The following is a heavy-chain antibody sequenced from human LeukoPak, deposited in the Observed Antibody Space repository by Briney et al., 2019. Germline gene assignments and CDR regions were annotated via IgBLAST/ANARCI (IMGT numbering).Heavy chain of an antibody. Sequence: PSETLSLTCTVSGGSISSYYWSWIRQPAGKGLEWIGRIYTSGSTNYNPSLKSRVTMSVDTSKNQFSLKLSSVTAADTAVYYCARALRGTIFGVVHSDWFDPWGQGTLVTVSS. CDR3: ARALRGTIFGVVHSDWFDP. D-gene: IGHD3-3*01. J-gene: IGHJ5*02. V-gene: IGHV4-4*07. CDR1: GGSISSYY. CDR2: IYTSGST.